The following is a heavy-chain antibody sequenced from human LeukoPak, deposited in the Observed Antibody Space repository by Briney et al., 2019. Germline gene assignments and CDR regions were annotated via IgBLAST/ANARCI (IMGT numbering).Heavy chain of an antibody. V-gene: IGHV3-74*01. CDR2: IKSDGSDT. J-gene: IGHJ4*02. CDR1: GFTFSTYW. CDR3: ARGFWTGVEY. Sequence: SGGSLRLSCAASGFTFSTYWLHWVRHPPGEGLVWVSRIKSDGSDTSYADSVKGRFTISRDNAKNTLYLQMNSLRAEDTAVYYCARGFWTGVEYWGQGALVTVSS. D-gene: IGHD3/OR15-3a*01.